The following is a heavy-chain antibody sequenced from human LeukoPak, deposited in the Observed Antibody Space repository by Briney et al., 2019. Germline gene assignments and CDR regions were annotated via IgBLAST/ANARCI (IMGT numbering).Heavy chain of an antibody. CDR3: ARGLGYCSGGSCHAFDY. CDR1: GDSISSYY. D-gene: IGHD2-15*01. J-gene: IGHJ4*02. Sequence: PSETLSLTCTVSGDSISSYYWSWIRQPAGKGLEWIGRIYTSGSTTYNPSLKSRVTMSVDTSKSQFSLKLSSVTAADTAVYYCARGLGYCSGGSCHAFDYWGQGTLVTVSS. CDR2: IYTSGST. V-gene: IGHV4-4*07.